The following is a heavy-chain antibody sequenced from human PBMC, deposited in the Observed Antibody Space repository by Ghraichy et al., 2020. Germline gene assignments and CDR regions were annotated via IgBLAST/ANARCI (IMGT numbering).Heavy chain of an antibody. J-gene: IGHJ4*02. D-gene: IGHD3-10*01. Sequence: ASVKVSCKASGYTFTGYYMHWVRQAPGQGLEWMGRINPNSGGTNYAQKFQGRVTMTRDTSISTAYMELSRLRSDDTAVYYCARDLSPHRNYYGSGNWGQGTLVTVSS. CDR1: GYTFTGYY. CDR2: INPNSGGT. V-gene: IGHV1-2*06. CDR3: ARDLSPHRNYYGSGN.